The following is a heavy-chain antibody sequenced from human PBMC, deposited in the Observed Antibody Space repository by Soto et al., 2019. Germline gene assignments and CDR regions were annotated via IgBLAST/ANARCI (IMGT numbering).Heavy chain of an antibody. CDR3: ARAPHGSGNY. CDR1: GGSISSYY. CDR2: IYYSGST. J-gene: IGHJ4*02. D-gene: IGHD3-10*01. Sequence: SETLSLTCTVSGGSISSYYWSWIRQPPGKGLEWIGYIYYSGSTNYNPSVKGRFTISRDNAKNTLYLQMNSLRAEDTAVYYCARAPHGSGNYWGQGTLVTVSS. V-gene: IGHV4-59*12.